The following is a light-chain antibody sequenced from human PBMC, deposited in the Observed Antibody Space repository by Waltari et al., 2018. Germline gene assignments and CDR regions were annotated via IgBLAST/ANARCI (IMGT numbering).Light chain of an antibody. CDR1: QSISGW. V-gene: IGKV1-5*03. CDR3: QQYKSSPYT. CDR2: KAS. Sequence: DIQMTQSPSTLSASVGDSVTIPCRASQSISGWLAWYQQKPGKAPKLLIYKASSLERGVPSRFSGSGSGTEFTLTISSLQPDDFASYYCQQYKSSPYTFGQGTKLEIK. J-gene: IGKJ2*01.